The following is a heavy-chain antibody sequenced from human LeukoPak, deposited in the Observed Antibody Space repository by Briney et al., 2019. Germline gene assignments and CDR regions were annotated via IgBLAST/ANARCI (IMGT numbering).Heavy chain of an antibody. D-gene: IGHD3-22*01. Sequence: GASVKVSCKTSGYTFPGYYMHWGRHAPGQGLEWMGWTNPNSGGRSYAHKFEGRGRMTGATHISTAYMELSRLRPDATAMSYCAREGYSSGAGDDDFDIWGQGTMVTVSS. V-gene: IGHV1-2*02. CDR1: GYTFPGYY. CDR2: TNPNSGGR. CDR3: AREGYSSGAGDDDFDI. J-gene: IGHJ3*02.